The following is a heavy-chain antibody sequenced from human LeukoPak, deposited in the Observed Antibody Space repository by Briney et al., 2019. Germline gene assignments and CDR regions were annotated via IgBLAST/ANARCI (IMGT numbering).Heavy chain of an antibody. V-gene: IGHV1-2*06. CDR2: INPDSGGT. Sequence: ASVKVSCKASGYTFTGYYMHWVRQAPGQGLEWMGRINPDSGGTNYAQKFQGRVTITADESTSTAYMELSSLRSEDTAVYYCARGVDYCGGDCYRFDYWGQGTLVTVSS. CDR1: GYTFTGYY. J-gene: IGHJ4*02. CDR3: ARGVDYCGGDCYRFDY. D-gene: IGHD2-21*01.